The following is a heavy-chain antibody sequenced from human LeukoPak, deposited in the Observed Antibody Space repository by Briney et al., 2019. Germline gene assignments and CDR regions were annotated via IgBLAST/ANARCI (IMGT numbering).Heavy chain of an antibody. CDR3: ARHDYFIDY. Sequence: SETLSLTCTVSGGSLSSSSYYWGWIRQPPGKGLEWIGSIYYSGSTYYNPSLKSRVTISVDTSKNQFSLKLSSVTAADTAVYYCARHDYFIDYWGQGTLVTVSS. CDR2: IYYSGST. D-gene: IGHD3-16*01. V-gene: IGHV4-39*01. J-gene: IGHJ4*02. CDR1: GGSLSSSSYY.